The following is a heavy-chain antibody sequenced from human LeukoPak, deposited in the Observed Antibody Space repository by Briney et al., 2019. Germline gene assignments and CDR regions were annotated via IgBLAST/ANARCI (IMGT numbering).Heavy chain of an antibody. Sequence: GASVKVSCKASGYTFTGYYMHWVRQAPGQGLEWMGWINPNSGGTNYAQKFQGRVTITRDTSISTAYMELSRLRSDDTAVYYCARDSCSSTSCYTDYWGQGTLVTVSS. CDR3: ARDSCSSTSCYTDY. V-gene: IGHV1-2*02. J-gene: IGHJ4*02. CDR2: INPNSGGT. D-gene: IGHD2-2*02. CDR1: GYTFTGYY.